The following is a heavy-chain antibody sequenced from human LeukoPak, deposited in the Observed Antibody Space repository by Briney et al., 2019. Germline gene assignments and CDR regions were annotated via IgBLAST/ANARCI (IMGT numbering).Heavy chain of an antibody. CDR3: ARKRTIFPLDY. V-gene: IGHV4-34*01. CDR2: INHSGST. D-gene: IGHD3-3*01. Sequence: SETLSLTCAVYGGSFSGYYWSWIRQPPGKGLEWIGEINHSGSTNYNPSLKSRVTISVDTSKNQFSLKLSSVTAADTAVYYCARKRTIFPLDYWGQGTLVTVSS. J-gene: IGHJ4*02. CDR1: GGSFSGYY.